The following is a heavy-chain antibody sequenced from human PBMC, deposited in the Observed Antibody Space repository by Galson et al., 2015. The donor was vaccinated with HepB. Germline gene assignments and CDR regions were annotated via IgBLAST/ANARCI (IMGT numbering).Heavy chain of an antibody. CDR1: GGTFSSYA. Sequence: SVKVSCKASGGTFSSYAISWVRQAPGQGLEWMGRIIPILGIANYAQKFQGRVTITADKSTSTAYMELSSLRSEDTAVYYCARGWHSSSWSPFDYWGQGTLVTVSS. CDR3: ARGWHSSSWSPFDY. V-gene: IGHV1-69*04. CDR2: IIPILGIA. D-gene: IGHD6-13*01. J-gene: IGHJ4*02.